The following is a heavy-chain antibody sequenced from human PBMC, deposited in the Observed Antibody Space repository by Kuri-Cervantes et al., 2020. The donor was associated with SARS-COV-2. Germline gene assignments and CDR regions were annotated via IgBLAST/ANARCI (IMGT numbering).Heavy chain of an antibody. D-gene: IGHD6-19*01. CDR1: GFTFSSYS. V-gene: IGHV3-48*02. CDR2: ISSSSSTI. CDR3: ARGYSSDQRYGMDV. Sequence: LSLTCAASGFTFSSYSMNWVRQAPGKGLEWVSYISSSSSTIYYADSVKGRFTISRDNAKNSLYLQMNSLRDEDTAVYFCARGYSSDQRYGMDVWGQGTTVTVSS. J-gene: IGHJ6*02.